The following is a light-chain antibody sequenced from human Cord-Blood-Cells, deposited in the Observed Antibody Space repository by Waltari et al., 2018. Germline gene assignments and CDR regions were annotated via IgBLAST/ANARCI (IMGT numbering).Light chain of an antibody. CDR3: SSYTSSITVV. CDR2: DVS. V-gene: IGLV2-14*01. CDR1: SRDVGGYNY. Sequence: QSALTQHASVSGSPGQSITISCTGTSRDVGGYNYVALYQQHPGKAPILMIYDVSNRPSGVSIRFSGSNSGNTASLTISGLQAEDEADYYCSSYTSSITVVFGGGTKLTVL. J-gene: IGLJ2*01.